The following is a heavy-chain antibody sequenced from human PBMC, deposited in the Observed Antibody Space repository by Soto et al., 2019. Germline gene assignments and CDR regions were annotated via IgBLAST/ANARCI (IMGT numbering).Heavy chain of an antibody. CDR1: GFTFSSYS. V-gene: IGHV3-21*01. CDR3: ARDHSTIVPGMDV. D-gene: IGHD3-3*01. J-gene: IGHJ6*02. Sequence: GGSLRLSCAASGFTFSSYSMNWVRQAPGKGLEWVSSISSSSSYIYYADSVKGRFTISRDNAKNSLYLQMYSLRAEDTAVYYCARDHSTIVPGMDVWGQGTTVTVSS. CDR2: ISSSSSYI.